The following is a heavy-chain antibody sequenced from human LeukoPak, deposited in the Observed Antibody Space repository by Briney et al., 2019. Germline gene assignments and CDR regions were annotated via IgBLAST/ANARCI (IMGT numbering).Heavy chain of an antibody. CDR3: TRVGYIDEGIDY. CDR2: IKQDGSKK. J-gene: IGHJ4*02. D-gene: IGHD5-24*01. CDR1: GFTFSSYW. Sequence: HPGGSLRLSCAASGFTFSSYWMGWVRQAPGKGLEWVANIKQDGSKKSYVDSVKGRFTISRDNAKNSLYLQMNSLRAEDTAIYYCTRVGYIDEGIDYWGQGTLVTVSS. V-gene: IGHV3-7*04.